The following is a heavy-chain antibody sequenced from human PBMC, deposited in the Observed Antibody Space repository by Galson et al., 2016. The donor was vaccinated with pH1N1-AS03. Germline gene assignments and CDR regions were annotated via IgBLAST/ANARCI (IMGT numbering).Heavy chain of an antibody. CDR1: GFTFSSYA. Sequence: LRLSCAASGFTFSSYAMSWLRQTPGKGLEWVSAISGSGVTTYYADSVKGRFTISRDNSKTMVSLQMNSLSAEDTAIYYCAKGVRYAFYAQFDRWGQGTLVTVSS. CDR2: ISGSGVTT. J-gene: IGHJ4*02. CDR3: AKGVRYAFYAQFDR. D-gene: IGHD2/OR15-2a*01. V-gene: IGHV3-23*01.